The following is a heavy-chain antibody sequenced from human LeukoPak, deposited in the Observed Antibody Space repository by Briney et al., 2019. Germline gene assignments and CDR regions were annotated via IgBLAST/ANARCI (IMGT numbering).Heavy chain of an antibody. CDR2: LSGSGGST. CDR3: AKGRYSDYDDPFDY. CDR1: GFTFSSYA. D-gene: IGHD5-12*01. Sequence: GRSLRLSCAASGFTFSSYAMTWVSQAPGKGLEWDSTLSGSGGSTYYADSVKGRFTISRDNSKSTLYLQMSSLRAEDTAIYYCAKGRYSDYDDPFDYWGQGTLVIVSS. J-gene: IGHJ4*02. V-gene: IGHV3-23*01.